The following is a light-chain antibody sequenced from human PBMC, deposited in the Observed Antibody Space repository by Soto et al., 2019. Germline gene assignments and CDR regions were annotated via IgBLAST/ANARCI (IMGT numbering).Light chain of an antibody. CDR1: ISDSGSQKF. Sequence: QSALTQPASVFGSPGQSITISCSGTISDSGSQKFVSWYQVHPGKAPKVIIYEGTQRPAGVSNRFSGSKSGDTASLTISGLQAEDEADYYCCSLADGSNVVFGGGTKVTVL. CDR2: EGT. CDR3: CSLADGSNVV. V-gene: IGLV2-23*01. J-gene: IGLJ2*01.